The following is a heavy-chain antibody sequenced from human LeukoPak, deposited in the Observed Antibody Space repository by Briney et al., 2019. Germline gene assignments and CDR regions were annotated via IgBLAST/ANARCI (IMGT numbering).Heavy chain of an antibody. J-gene: IGHJ6*03. CDR3: AKGGAGRYYYYMDV. Sequence: GGSLRLSCAASGFTFSSYAMHWVRQAPGKGLEWVSAISGSGGSTYYADSVKGRFTISRDNSKNTLYLQMNSLRAEDTAVYYCAKGGAGRYYYYMDVWGKGTTVTVSS. D-gene: IGHD2-15*01. V-gene: IGHV3-23*01. CDR1: GFTFSSYA. CDR2: ISGSGGST.